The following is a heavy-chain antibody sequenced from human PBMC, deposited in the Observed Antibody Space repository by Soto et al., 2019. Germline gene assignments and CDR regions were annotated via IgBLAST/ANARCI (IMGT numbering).Heavy chain of an antibody. V-gene: IGHV1-2*04. CDR1: GYTFTGYY. CDR2: INPNSGGT. Sequence: QVQLVQSGAEVKKPGASVKVSCKASGYTFTGYYMHWVRQAPGQGLEWMGWINPNSGGTNYAQKFQGWVTMTRDTSISTDYMELSRLRSDDAAVYYCARGLPYYDFWSGYYTGSPDYWGQGTLVTVSS. CDR3: ARGLPYYDFWSGYYTGSPDY. J-gene: IGHJ4*02. D-gene: IGHD3-3*01.